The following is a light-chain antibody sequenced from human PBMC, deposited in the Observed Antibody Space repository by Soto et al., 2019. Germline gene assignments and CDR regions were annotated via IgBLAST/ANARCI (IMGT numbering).Light chain of an antibody. Sequence: DIRMTQSPSSLSASVGDRVTITCRASQSISSYLNWYQQKPGKAPKLLIYDASSLQTGVPSRFSGSRSGPDFTLTISSLQPEDFATYYCQQSYSSPPTFGQGTKVDI. J-gene: IGKJ1*01. CDR2: DAS. V-gene: IGKV1-39*01. CDR3: QQSYSSPPT. CDR1: QSISSY.